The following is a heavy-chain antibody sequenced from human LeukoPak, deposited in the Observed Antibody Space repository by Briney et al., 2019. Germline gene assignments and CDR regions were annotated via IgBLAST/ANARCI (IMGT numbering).Heavy chain of an antibody. CDR3: ARDTPFNIAAAGTLDY. V-gene: IGHV3-30*04. CDR2: ISYDGSNK. CDR1: GFIFSNYA. Sequence: PGRSLRLSCAASGFIFSNYAMHWVRQAPGKGLEWVAVISYDGSNKYYADSVKGRFTISRDNSKNTLYLQMNSLRAEDTAVYYCARDTPFNIAAAGTLDYWGQGTLVTVSS. J-gene: IGHJ4*02. D-gene: IGHD6-13*01.